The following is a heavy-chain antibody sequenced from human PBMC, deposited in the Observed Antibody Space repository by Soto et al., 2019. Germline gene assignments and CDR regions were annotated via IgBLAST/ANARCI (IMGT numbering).Heavy chain of an antibody. CDR3: ARGGGFESFDS. CDR1: GASITYGAYS. CDR2: INHLETT. V-gene: IGHV4-30-2*01. J-gene: IGHJ4*02. Sequence: TLSLTCTVSGASITYGAYSWSWIRQTPGKGLEWIGYINHLETTFYNPSFESRLTLSIDRTKNQFSLNLKSMSAADRAVYFCARGGGFESFDSWGQGILVTVSS. D-gene: IGHD3-10*01.